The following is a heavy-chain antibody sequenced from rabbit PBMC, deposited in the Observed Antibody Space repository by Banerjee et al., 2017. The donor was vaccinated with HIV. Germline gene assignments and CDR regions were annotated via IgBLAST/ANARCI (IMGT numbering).Heavy chain of an antibody. CDR3: ARGLATMTMVTRLDL. J-gene: IGHJ3*01. Sequence: QSLEESGGDLVKPGASLTLTCTASGFSFSSSYYMCWVRQAPGKGLEWIACIYAGSSGSTYYASWAKGRFTISKTSSTTVTLQMTSLTAADTATYFCARGLATMTMVTRLDLWGQGTLVTVS. V-gene: IGHV1S40*01. D-gene: IGHD2-1*01. CDR2: IYAGSSGST. CDR1: GFSFSSSYY.